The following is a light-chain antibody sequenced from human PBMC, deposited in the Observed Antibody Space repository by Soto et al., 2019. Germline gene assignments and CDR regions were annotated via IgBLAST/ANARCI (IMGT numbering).Light chain of an antibody. CDR3: QQYDNLPIT. Sequence: DILMTQSPSSLSASVGDRVTITCRASQNIRGFLHWYQQKSGKAPKLLIYDASNLETGVPSRFSGSGSGTDFTFTISSLQPEDIATYYCQQYDNLPITFGQGTRLEIK. J-gene: IGKJ5*01. CDR1: QNIRGF. CDR2: DAS. V-gene: IGKV1-33*01.